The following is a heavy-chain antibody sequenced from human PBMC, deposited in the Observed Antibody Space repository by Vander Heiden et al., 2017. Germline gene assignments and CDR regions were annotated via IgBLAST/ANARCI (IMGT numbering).Heavy chain of an antibody. CDR1: GGPISSRSYY. CDR3: ARGDGGY. J-gene: IGHJ4*02. CDR2: IYYSGST. V-gene: IGHV4-39*01. D-gene: IGHD3-16*01. Sequence: QLQLQESGPGLVKPSETLSLTCTVSGGPISSRSYYSGWIRQPPGKGLEWIGSIYYSGSTYYNPSPKSRVTISVDTSKNQFSLKLSSVTAADTAVYYCARGDGGYWGQGTLVTVSS.